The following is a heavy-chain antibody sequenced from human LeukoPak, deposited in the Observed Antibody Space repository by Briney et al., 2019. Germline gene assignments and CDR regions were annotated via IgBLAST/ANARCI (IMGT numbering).Heavy chain of an antibody. V-gene: IGHV4-34*01. Sequence: PSETLSLTCAVYGGSFSGYYWSWIRQPPGKGLEWIGETNHSGSTNYNPSLKSRVTISVDTSKNQFSLKLSSVTAADTAVYYCASGLHVVVTATVYFDYWGQGTLVTVSS. CDR2: TNHSGST. J-gene: IGHJ4*02. D-gene: IGHD2-21*02. CDR3: ASGLHVVVTATVYFDY. CDR1: GGSFSGYY.